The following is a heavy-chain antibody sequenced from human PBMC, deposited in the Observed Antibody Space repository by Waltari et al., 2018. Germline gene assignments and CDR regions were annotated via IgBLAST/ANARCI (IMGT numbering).Heavy chain of an antibody. Sequence: QVQLVQSGAEVKKPGSSVKVSCKASGGTFSSYAISWVRQAPGQGLEWMGGIIPIFGTANDAQKFQGRVTITADESTSTAYMERSSLRSEDTAVYYCARDTPYSGSYHYFDYWGQGTLVTVSS. CDR2: IIPIFGTA. CDR3: ARDTPYSGSYHYFDY. J-gene: IGHJ4*02. CDR1: GGTFSSYA. D-gene: IGHD1-26*01. V-gene: IGHV1-69*01.